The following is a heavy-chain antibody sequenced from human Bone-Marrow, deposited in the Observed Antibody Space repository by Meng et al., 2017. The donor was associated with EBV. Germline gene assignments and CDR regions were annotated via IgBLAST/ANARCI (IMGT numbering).Heavy chain of an antibody. V-gene: IGHV3-21*01. CDR1: GCTFSSYS. Sequence: EVQLVESGGGRVTPGGSLRRSCAGLGCTFSSYSMNWVRQAPGKGLEWVSSISSSSSYIYYADSVKGRFTISRDNAKNSLYLQMNSLRAEDTAVYYCARDPFGGKAYCGGDCQDYWGQGTLFTVSS. D-gene: IGHD2-21*02. J-gene: IGHJ4*02. CDR2: ISSSSSYI. CDR3: ARDPFGGKAYCGGDCQDY.